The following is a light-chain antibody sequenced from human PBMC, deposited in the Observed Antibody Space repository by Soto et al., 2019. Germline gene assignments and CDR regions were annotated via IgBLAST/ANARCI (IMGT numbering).Light chain of an antibody. V-gene: IGKV3-20*01. Sequence: EIVLTQSPGTLSLSPGETAALSCRASRSLSDNHLAWYQQRPGQAPRLLIYNSSSRAAGIPDRFPGSGSGTDFTLTIRRLEPEDFGVYYCQQYSDAPHTFGLGTKVEIQ. CDR1: RSLSDNH. CDR3: QQYSDAPHT. CDR2: NSS. J-gene: IGKJ2*01.